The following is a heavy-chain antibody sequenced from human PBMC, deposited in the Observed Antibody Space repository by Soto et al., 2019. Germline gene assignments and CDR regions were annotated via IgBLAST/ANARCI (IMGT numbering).Heavy chain of an antibody. CDR3: ARDLSSRPRALES. CDR1: GDSVSTDFYF. CDR2: IYFTGTT. Sequence: QVQLQESGPGLVKPSETLSVTCSVSGDSVSTDFYFWTWIRQPPGKGLEWIGYIYFTGTTSYNPSLKSRVTLSLDSSKTQVSLRLTSVTAAYTAVYYCARDLSSRPRALESWGQGTLVTVSS. D-gene: IGHD3-3*01. J-gene: IGHJ5*02. V-gene: IGHV4-61*01.